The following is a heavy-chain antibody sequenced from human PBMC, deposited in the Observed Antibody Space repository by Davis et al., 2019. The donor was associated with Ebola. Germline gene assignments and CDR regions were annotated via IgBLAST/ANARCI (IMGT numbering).Heavy chain of an antibody. V-gene: IGHV3-30-3*01. CDR3: AKGGVY. CDR2: ISYDGSNK. CDR1: GFTFSSYA. Sequence: GESLKISCAASGFTFSSYAMHWVRQAPGKGLEWVAVISYDGSNKYYADSVKGRFTISRDNSKNTLYPQMNSLRAEDTAVYYCAKGGVYWGQGTLVTVSS. D-gene: IGHD3-10*01. J-gene: IGHJ4*02.